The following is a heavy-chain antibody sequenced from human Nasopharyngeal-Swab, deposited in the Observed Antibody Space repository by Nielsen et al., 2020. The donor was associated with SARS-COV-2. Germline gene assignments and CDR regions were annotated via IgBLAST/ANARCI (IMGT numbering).Heavy chain of an antibody. CDR2: ISYDGSNK. CDR3: AKAHSSSWFHYYYYGMDV. Sequence: LKISCAASGFTFSSYGMHWVRQAPGKGLEWVAVISYDGSNKYYADSVKGRFTISRDNSKNTLYLQMNSLRAEDTAVYYCAKAHSSSWFHYYYYGMDVWGQGTTVTVSS. CDR1: GFTFSSYG. J-gene: IGHJ6*02. D-gene: IGHD6-13*01. V-gene: IGHV3-30*18.